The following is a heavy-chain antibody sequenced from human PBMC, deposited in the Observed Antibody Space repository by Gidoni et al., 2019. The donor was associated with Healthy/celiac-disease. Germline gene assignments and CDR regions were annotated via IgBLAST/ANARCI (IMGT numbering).Heavy chain of an antibody. J-gene: IGHJ4*02. CDR3: ARSIAAAAEFDY. D-gene: IGHD6-13*01. CDR1: GFTFSSSA. CDR2: ISYDGSNK. Sequence: VQLVESGGGVVQPGRSLRLSCAASGFTFSSSAMHWVRQAPGKGLEWVAVISYDGSNKYYADSVKGRFTISRDNSKNTLYLQMNSLRAEDTAVYYCARSIAAAAEFDYWGQGTLVTVSS. V-gene: IGHV3-30-3*01.